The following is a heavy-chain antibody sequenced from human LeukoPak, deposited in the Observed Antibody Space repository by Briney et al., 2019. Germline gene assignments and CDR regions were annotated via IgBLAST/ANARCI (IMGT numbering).Heavy chain of an antibody. Sequence: PSETLSLTCTVSGGSVSYSIFYWGWIRQPPGKGLEWIGSINYSGSTYYNPSLKSRVSISVDTSKNQFSLKLSSVTAADTAVYFCAEGRYDSSGYYQFDSWGQGTLVTVSS. CDR2: INYSGST. CDR1: GGSVSYSIFY. J-gene: IGHJ4*02. CDR3: AEGRYDSSGYYQFDS. D-gene: IGHD3-22*01. V-gene: IGHV4-39*07.